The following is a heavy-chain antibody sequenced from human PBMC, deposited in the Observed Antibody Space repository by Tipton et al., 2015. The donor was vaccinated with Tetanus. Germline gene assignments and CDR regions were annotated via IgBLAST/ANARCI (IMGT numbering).Heavy chain of an antibody. J-gene: IGHJ4*02. V-gene: IGHV3-53*01. Sequence: GSSTSYADSVKGRFTISRDLSKNTLSLHLTSLRVEDTAIYYCARESNRGGYVDYWGQGALVTVSS. D-gene: IGHD5-12*01. CDR3: ARESNRGGYVDY. CDR2: GSST.